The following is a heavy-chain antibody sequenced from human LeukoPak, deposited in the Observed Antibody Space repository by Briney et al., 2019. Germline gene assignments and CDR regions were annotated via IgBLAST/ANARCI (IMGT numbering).Heavy chain of an antibody. CDR1: GFIFSNYW. J-gene: IGHJ4*01. CDR3: AKGIYSSGWSYFDY. D-gene: IGHD6-19*01. Sequence: GGSLRLSCAASGFIFSNYWMGWVRQAPGKGLEWVANIKQDGGEIYYVDSVKGRFTISRDTAKDSLYLQMNSLRAEDTAVYYCAKGIYSSGWSYFDYWGHGTLVTVSS. V-gene: IGHV3-7*03. CDR2: IKQDGGEI.